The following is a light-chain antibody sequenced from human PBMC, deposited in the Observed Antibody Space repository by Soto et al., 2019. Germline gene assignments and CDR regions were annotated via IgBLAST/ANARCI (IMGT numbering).Light chain of an antibody. V-gene: IGLV4-69*01. CDR2: LHMDGSH. CDR3: KTWGTGIVV. CDR1: RVHSSYA. Sequence: PVLTQSKSASASLGASVKLTGTLSRVHSSYAIAWHQQQPEKGPRYLMKLHMDGSHSKGDGIPDRFSGSSSGAERYLTISSLQSEDEADYYCKTWGTGIVVFGGGTQVTVL. J-gene: IGLJ2*01.